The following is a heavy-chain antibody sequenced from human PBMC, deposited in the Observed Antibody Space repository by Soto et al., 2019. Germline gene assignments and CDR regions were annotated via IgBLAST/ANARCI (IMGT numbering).Heavy chain of an antibody. D-gene: IGHD2-8*02. CDR3: TGEVASGY. CDR2: ISRDGGTK. Sequence: QVHLVESGGGVVQPGRSLRLSCAGSGFTVSTYGMHWVRQAPGKGLECVAVISRDGGTKFYADSVKGRFTISRDNSRNTLFLEMNSLRGDDMAVYYCTGEVASGYWGQGTLVTVSS. J-gene: IGHJ4*02. V-gene: IGHV3-30*03. CDR1: GFTVSTYG.